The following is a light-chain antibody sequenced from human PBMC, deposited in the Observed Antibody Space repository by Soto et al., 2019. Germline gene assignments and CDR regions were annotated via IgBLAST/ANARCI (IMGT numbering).Light chain of an antibody. Sequence: DIQMTQSPSTLSASVGDRVTITCRASQTLRTWLAWYQQKPGKAPKLLIYDVSILQSGVPSRFSGSGSGTEFTLTISSLQPDDFATYYCHQYNGYPLTFGGGTKVEFK. V-gene: IGKV1-5*01. J-gene: IGKJ4*01. CDR1: QTLRTW. CDR3: HQYNGYPLT. CDR2: DVS.